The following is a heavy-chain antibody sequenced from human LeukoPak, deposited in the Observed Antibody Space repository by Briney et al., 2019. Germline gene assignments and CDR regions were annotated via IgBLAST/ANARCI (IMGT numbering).Heavy chain of an antibody. J-gene: IGHJ6*03. CDR2: ISSSGSTI. CDR3: AGTLGLYDFWSGYRYMDV. D-gene: IGHD3-3*01. CDR1: GFTFSDYY. V-gene: IGHV3-11*04. Sequence: PGGSLRLSCAASGFTFSDYYMSWIRQAPGKGLEWVSYISSSGSTIYYADSVKGRFTISRDNAKNSLYLQMNSLRAEDTAVYYCAGTLGLYDFWSGYRYMDVWGKGTTVTVSS.